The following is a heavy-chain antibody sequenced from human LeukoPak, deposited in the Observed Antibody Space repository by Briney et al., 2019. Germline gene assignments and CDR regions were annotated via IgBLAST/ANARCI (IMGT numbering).Heavy chain of an antibody. CDR2: IKQDGSEK. CDR3: ARDLFATTLLWFGEFGAYFDY. D-gene: IGHD3-10*01. J-gene: IGHJ4*02. CDR1: GFTFSSYW. Sequence: GGSLRLSCAASGFTFSSYWMSWVRQAPGKGLEWVANIKQDGSEKCYVDSVKGRFTISRDNAENSLYLQMNSLGAEDTAVYYCARDLFATTLLWFGEFGAYFDYWGQGTLVTVSS. V-gene: IGHV3-7*01.